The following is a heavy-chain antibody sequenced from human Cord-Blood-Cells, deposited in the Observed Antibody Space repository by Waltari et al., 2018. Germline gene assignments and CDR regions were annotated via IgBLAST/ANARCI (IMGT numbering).Heavy chain of an antibody. J-gene: IGHJ4*02. V-gene: IGHV1-3*01. CDR2: INAGNGNT. Sequence: QVQLVQSGAEVKKPGASVKVSCKASGYTFTSYAMHWVRQVPGQRLEWMGWINAGNGNTKYSQKFQGRVTITRDTSASTAYMELSSLRSEDTAVYYCARDLYYYGSGSYSFFDYWGQGTLVTVSS. CDR3: ARDLYYYGSGSYSFFDY. D-gene: IGHD3-10*01. CDR1: GYTFTSYA.